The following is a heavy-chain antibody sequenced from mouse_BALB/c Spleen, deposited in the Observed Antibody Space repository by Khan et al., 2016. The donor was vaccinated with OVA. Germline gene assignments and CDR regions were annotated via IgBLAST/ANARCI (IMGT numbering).Heavy chain of an antibody. CDR2: INPSTGYT. D-gene: IGHD1-1*01. V-gene: IGHV1-7*01. Sequence: QVQLKQSGAELAKPGASVKMSCKASGYTFINYWILWVKQRPGQGLEWIGYINPSTGYTEYNQNFKDKATLTADKSSRTAYMQLSSLTSEESTVYECARRGLRWDFDYWGQGTTVTVCS. J-gene: IGHJ2*01. CDR1: GYTFINYW. CDR3: ARRGLRWDFDY.